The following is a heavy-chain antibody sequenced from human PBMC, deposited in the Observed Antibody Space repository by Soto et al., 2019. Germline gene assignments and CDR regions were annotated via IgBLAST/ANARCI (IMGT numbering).Heavy chain of an antibody. V-gene: IGHV4-61*05. J-gene: IGHJ5*02. Sequence: SETLSLTCTVSGGSISSNNFYWAWIRQPPGKGLEWIGYIYYSGSTNYNPSLKSRVTISVDTSKNQFSLKLSSVTAADTAVYYCARFSDMTTSRIDPWGQGTLVTVSS. CDR2: IYYSGST. CDR3: ARFSDMTTSRIDP. D-gene: IGHD4-4*01. CDR1: GGSISSNNFY.